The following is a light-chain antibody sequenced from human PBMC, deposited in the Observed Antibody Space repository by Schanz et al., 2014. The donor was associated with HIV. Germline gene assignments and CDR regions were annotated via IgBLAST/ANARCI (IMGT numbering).Light chain of an antibody. CDR2: KSS. Sequence: DIQMTQSPSTLSASIGDRVIITCRASQSISTWLAWYQQKPGKAPNLLIYKSSSLESGVPSRFSGSGSGTEFTLTISSLQPDDFAVYYCQQHNTFPWTFGQGTKVEVK. CDR1: QSISTW. CDR3: QQHNTFPWT. V-gene: IGKV1-5*03. J-gene: IGKJ1*01.